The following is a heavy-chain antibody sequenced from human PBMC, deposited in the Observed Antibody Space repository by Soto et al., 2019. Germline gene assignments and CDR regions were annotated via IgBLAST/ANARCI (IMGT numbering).Heavy chain of an antibody. CDR3: AKDLFGGWYPGGSFDP. J-gene: IGHJ5*02. Sequence: GGSLRLSCAASGFTFSSYAMSWVRQAPGKGLEWVSAISGSGGSTYYADSVKGRFTISRDNSKNTLYLQMNSLRAEDTAVYYCAKDLFGGWYPGGSFDPWGQGTLVTVSS. D-gene: IGHD6-19*01. CDR2: ISGSGGST. V-gene: IGHV3-23*01. CDR1: GFTFSSYA.